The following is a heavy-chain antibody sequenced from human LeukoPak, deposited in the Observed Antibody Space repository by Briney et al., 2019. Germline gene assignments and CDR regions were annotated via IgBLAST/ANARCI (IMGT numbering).Heavy chain of an antibody. J-gene: IGHJ4*02. CDR2: ISGSGGST. Sequence: GGSLRLSCAASGSTFSSYAMSWVGQAPGKGLEWVSAISGSGGSTYYADSVKGRFTISRDNSKNTLYLQMNSLRAEDTAVYYCAKAKSARRTSYFDYWGQGTLVTVSS. CDR3: AKAKSARRTSYFDY. CDR1: GSTFSSYA. D-gene: IGHD3-3*01. V-gene: IGHV3-23*01.